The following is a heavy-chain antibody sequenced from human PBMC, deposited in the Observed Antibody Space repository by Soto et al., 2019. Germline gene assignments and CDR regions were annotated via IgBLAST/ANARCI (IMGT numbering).Heavy chain of an antibody. CDR2: IYYNGIT. V-gene: IGHV4-59*01. CDR3: ARGRRYYYDNTGPFYFEH. Sequence: QVQLQESGPGLGKPSETLSLTCTVSGGSISNYYWSWIRQPPGNELEWIAYIYYNGITNYNPSLQSRVTISVDTTKNQFTLTLTSVTAADTAVYYCARGRRYYYDNTGPFYFEHWGQGTLVTVSS. CDR1: GGSISNYY. J-gene: IGHJ4*02. D-gene: IGHD3-22*01.